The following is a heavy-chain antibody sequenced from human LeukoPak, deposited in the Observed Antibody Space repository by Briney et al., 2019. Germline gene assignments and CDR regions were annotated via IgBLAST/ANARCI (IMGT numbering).Heavy chain of an antibody. Sequence: GGSLRLSCAASGFTFSSYDMHWVRQATGEGLEWVSAIGTAGDTYYPDSVKGQFTISRGNAKNSLYLQMNSLRAGDTAVYYCARADVDTEGFDIWGQGTMVTVSS. CDR3: ARADVDTEGFDI. V-gene: IGHV3-13*01. J-gene: IGHJ3*02. D-gene: IGHD5-18*01. CDR2: IGTAGDT. CDR1: GFTFSSYD.